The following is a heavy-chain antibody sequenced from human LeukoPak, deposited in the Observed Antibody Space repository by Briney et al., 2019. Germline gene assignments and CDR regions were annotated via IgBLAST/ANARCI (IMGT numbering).Heavy chain of an antibody. J-gene: IGHJ4*02. Sequence: GGSLRLSCAASGFTVSSNYMSWVRQAPGKGLEWVSSISAPGDSTYYADSVKGRFTISRDNSKNTLFLLMNTPRAEDTAVYYCPRDAGKGSKDYEFDYWGQGVRVIVSS. V-gene: IGHV3-23*01. CDR1: GFTVSSNY. CDR3: PRDAGKGSKDYEFDY. D-gene: IGHD4-17*01. CDR2: ISAPGDST.